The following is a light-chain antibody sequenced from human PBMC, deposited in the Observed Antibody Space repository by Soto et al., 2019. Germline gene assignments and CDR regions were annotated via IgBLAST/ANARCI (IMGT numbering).Light chain of an antibody. CDR3: CSYAGSYPLYF. CDR1: SSDVGGYNY. CDR2: DVS. J-gene: IGLJ1*01. Sequence: QSALTQPRSVSGSPGQSVTISCTGTSSDVGGYNYVSWYQQHPGKAPKLMIYDVSKRPSGVPDRFSGSKSGNTASLTISGLQAEDEADYYCCSYAGSYPLYFFGTGTKLTVL. V-gene: IGLV2-11*01.